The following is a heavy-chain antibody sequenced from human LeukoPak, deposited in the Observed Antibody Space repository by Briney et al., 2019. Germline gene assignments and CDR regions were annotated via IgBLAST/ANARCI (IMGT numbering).Heavy chain of an antibody. CDR2: ISYDGSNK. CDR3: AKGSSWLDY. V-gene: IGHV3-30*18. CDR1: GFTFSSYG. D-gene: IGHD6-13*01. Sequence: GRSLRLSCAASGFTFSSYGMHWVRQAPGKGLEWVAVISYDGSNKYYADSVKGRFTISRDNSKNTLYLQMSSLRAEDTAVYYCAKGSSWLDYWGQGTLVTVSS. J-gene: IGHJ4*02.